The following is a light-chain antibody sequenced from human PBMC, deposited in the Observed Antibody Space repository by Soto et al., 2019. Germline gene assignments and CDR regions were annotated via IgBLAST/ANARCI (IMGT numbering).Light chain of an antibody. CDR2: DAS. CDR3: QQSYSTPRT. V-gene: IGKV3-15*01. CDR1: QSVSSN. Sequence: EIVMTQSPATLSVSPGERATLSCRASQSVSSNLAWYQQKPGQAPRLLIYDASTRATVIPARFSGSGSGTEFTLTISSLQSEDFAVYYCQQSYSTPRTFGQGTRLEIK. J-gene: IGKJ5*01.